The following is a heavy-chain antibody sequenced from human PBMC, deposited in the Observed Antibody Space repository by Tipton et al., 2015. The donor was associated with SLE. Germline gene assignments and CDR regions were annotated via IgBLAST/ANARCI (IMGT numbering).Heavy chain of an antibody. Sequence: LRLSCAASGFTFSSYGMHWVRQAPGKGLEWIREINHSGSTNYNPSLKSRVTISVDTSKNQFSLKLSSVTAADTAVYYCAASGSYNWGQGTLVTVSS. CDR1: GFTFSSYG. CDR2: INHSGST. CDR3: AASGSYN. V-gene: IGHV4-34*08. D-gene: IGHD1-26*01. J-gene: IGHJ4*02.